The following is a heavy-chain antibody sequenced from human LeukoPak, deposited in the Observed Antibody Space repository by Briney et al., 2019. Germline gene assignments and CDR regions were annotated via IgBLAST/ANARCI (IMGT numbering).Heavy chain of an antibody. CDR1: GFTFSSYA. J-gene: IGHJ4*02. CDR2: ISYDGSNK. D-gene: IGHD1-26*01. V-gene: IGHV3-30-3*01. Sequence: PGGSLRLSCAASGFTFSSYAMHWVRQAPGKGLEWVAVISYDGSNKYYADSVKGRFTISRDNSKNTLYLQMNSLRAEDTAVYYCARGEALYSGSYCSFDYWGQGTRVTVSS. CDR3: ARGEALYSGSYCSFDY.